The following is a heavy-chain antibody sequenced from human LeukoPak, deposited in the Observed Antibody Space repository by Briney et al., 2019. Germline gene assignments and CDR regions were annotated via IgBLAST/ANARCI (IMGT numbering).Heavy chain of an antibody. D-gene: IGHD6-13*01. CDR3: ARDRVAAASLIDY. J-gene: IGHJ4*02. Sequence: GGSLRLSCAASGFTFSSYWMSWVRQAPGKGLEWVANIKQDGSEKYYVDSVRGRFTISRDNAKNSLYLQMNSLSAEDTAVYYCARDRVAAASLIDYWGQGTLVTVSS. CDR2: IKQDGSEK. V-gene: IGHV3-7*03. CDR1: GFTFSSYW.